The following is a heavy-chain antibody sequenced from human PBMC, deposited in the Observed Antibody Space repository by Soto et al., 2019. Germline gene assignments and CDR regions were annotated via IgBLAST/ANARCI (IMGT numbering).Heavy chain of an antibody. CDR3: AILRGYNILEPFEY. D-gene: IGHD3-3*01. J-gene: IGHJ4*02. CDR1: GFTFNNYA. Sequence: GGSLRLSCAASGFTFNNYAMSWVRLAPGKGLEWVSGITGSGGGTYYADSVKGRFTISRDNSKNTLYLQMNSLRGEDTALYYCAILRGYNILEPFEYWGQGTQVNLSS. CDR2: ITGSGGGT. V-gene: IGHV3-23*01.